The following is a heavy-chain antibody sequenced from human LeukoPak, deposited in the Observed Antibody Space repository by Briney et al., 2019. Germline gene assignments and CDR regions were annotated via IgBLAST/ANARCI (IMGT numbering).Heavy chain of an antibody. CDR2: MNPNSGNT. V-gene: IGHV1-8*01. CDR3: ARETYCSGGSCYSWIDY. Sequence: ASVKVSCKASVYTFTSYDIKSVRQATGQGLEWMGWMNPNSGNTGYAQKFQGRVTMTRNTSISTAYMELSSLRSEDTAVYYCARETYCSGGSCYSWIDYWGQGTLVTVSS. CDR1: VYTFTSYD. J-gene: IGHJ4*02. D-gene: IGHD2-15*01.